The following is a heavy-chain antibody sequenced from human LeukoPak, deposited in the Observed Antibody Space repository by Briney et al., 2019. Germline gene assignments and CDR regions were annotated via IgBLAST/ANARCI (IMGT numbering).Heavy chain of an antibody. CDR1: GFSFSVAW. CDR2: IKRQAEGWAK. V-gene: IGHV3-15*01. D-gene: IGHD1-14*01. CDR3: SRNADHDW. J-gene: IGHJ4*02. Sequence: GRSLRLSCAGSGFSFSVAWSNWVSQTPEKGLEWLARIKRQAEGWAKDYAAPVKGRFTISRDDSKSTVYLQMNSLEIEDTAVYFCSRNADHDWWGQGTLVTVSS.